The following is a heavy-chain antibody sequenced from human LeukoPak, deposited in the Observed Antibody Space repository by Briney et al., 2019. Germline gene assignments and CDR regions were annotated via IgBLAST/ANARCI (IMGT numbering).Heavy chain of an antibody. V-gene: IGHV3-23*01. CDR3: AKCVMEGDWFDP. D-gene: IGHD2-8*01. CDR1: GFTFSSYW. Sequence: QTGGSLRLSCAASGFTFSSYWMSWVRQAPGKGLEWVSAISGSGGSTYYADSVKGRFTISRDNSKNTLYLQMNSLRAEDTAVYYCAKCVMEGDWFDPWGQGTLVTVSS. CDR2: ISGSGGST. J-gene: IGHJ5*02.